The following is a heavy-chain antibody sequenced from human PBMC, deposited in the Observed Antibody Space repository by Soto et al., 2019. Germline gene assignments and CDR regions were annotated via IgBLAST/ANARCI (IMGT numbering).Heavy chain of an antibody. D-gene: IGHD2-15*01. V-gene: IGHV1-8*01. CDR1: GYTFTSYD. Sequence: ASVKVSCKASGYTFTSYDINWVRQATGQGLEWMGWMNPNSGNTGYAQKFQGRVTMTRNTSISTAYMELSSLRSEDTAVYYCARGAPWVAATQSPQGGFDYWGQGTLVTVSS. J-gene: IGHJ4*02. CDR2: MNPNSGNT. CDR3: ARGAPWVAATQSPQGGFDY.